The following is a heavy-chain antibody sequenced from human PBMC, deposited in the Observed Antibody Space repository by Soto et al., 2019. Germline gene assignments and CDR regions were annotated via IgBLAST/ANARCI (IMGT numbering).Heavy chain of an antibody. D-gene: IGHD6-13*01. CDR1: GYTFTSYG. J-gene: IGHJ6*02. V-gene: IGHV1-18*01. Sequence: QVQLVQSGAEVKKPGASVKVSCKASGYTFTSYGISWVRQAPGQGLEWMGWISAYNGNTNYAQKLQGRVTMTTDTSTSTAYMELRSLGSDDTSVYSCASDYRGKREQERSTLRDYYGMDVWGQGTTVTVSS. CDR3: ASDYRGKREQERSTLRDYYGMDV. CDR2: ISAYNGNT.